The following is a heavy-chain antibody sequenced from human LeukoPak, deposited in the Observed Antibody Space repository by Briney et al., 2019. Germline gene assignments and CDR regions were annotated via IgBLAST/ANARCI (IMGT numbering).Heavy chain of an antibody. CDR3: AKDRNARYFED. CDR1: GFTFSSYA. Sequence: GGSLRPSCAASGFTFSSYAMSWVRQAPGKGLEWVSATSGSGGSTYYADSVKGRFTISRDNSKNTLYLQMNSLRAEDTAVYYCAKDRNARYFEDWGQGTLVTVSS. V-gene: IGHV3-23*01. J-gene: IGHJ4*02. CDR2: TSGSGGST. D-gene: IGHD3-9*01.